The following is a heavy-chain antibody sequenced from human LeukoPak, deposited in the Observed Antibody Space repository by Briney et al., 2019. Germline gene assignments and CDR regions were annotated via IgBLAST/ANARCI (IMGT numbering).Heavy chain of an antibody. D-gene: IGHD3-9*01. CDR1: GGSFNDYF. V-gene: IGHV4-34*01. CDR2: INQSGGA. CDR3: ARGGDFLTGYYYFEY. Sequence: SETLSLSCAVSGGSFNDYFWSWIRQAPGKGLEWIGEINQSGGANYNPSLKSRATISIDTSRNQFSLKVNSMTAADTAVYYCARGGDFLTGYYYFEYWGQGSLVTVSA. J-gene: IGHJ4*02.